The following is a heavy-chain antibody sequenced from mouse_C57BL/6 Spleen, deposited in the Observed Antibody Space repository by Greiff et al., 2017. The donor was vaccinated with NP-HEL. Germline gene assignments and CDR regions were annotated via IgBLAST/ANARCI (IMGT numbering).Heavy chain of an antibody. CDR1: GYTFTSYW. CDR2: IDPSDSYT. CDR3: ARRTGTRDAMDY. Sequence: QVQLQQPGAELVMPGASVKLSCKASGYTFTSYWMHWVKQRPGQGLEWIGEIDPSDSYTNYNQKFKGKSTLTVDKSSSTAYMQLSSLTSEDSAVYYCARRTGTRDAMDYWGQVTTVTVSS. D-gene: IGHD4-1*01. J-gene: IGHJ4*01. V-gene: IGHV1-69*01.